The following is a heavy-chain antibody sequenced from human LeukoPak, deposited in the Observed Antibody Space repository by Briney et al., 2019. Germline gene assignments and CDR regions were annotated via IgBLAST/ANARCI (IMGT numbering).Heavy chain of an antibody. CDR3: ARGFDSRFFND. CDR1: GFTFSDHY. D-gene: IGHD3-22*01. CDR2: TRNEANSYTT. Sequence: GGSLRLSCAASGFTFSDHYMDWVRQAPGKGLEWVGRTRNEANSYTTEYAASVKGRFTISRDDSKNSLYLQMNSLRVEDTAVYYCARGFDSRFFNDWGQGTLVTVSS. J-gene: IGHJ4*02. V-gene: IGHV3-72*01.